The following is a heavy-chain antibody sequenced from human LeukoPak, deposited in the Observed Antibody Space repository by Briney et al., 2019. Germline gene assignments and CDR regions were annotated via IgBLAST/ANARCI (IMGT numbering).Heavy chain of an antibody. CDR1: GGSFSGYY. D-gene: IGHD3-22*01. Sequence: SETLSLTCAVYGGSFSGYYWSWIRQPPGKGLEWIGEINHSGSTNYNPSLKSRVTISVDTSKNQFSLKLSSVTAADTAVYYCARDDSSGYYSSYWYFDLWGRGTVVTVS. CDR3: ARDDSSGYYSSYWYFDL. CDR2: INHSGST. V-gene: IGHV4-34*01. J-gene: IGHJ2*01.